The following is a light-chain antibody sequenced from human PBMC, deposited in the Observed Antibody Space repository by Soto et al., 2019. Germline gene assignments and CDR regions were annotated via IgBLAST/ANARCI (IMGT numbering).Light chain of an antibody. V-gene: IGLV4-69*01. CDR2: LKSDGSH. J-gene: IGLJ2*01. CDR3: QTWGSGIVV. Sequence: QLVLTQSPSASASLGASVKLTCTLSSGHSNYAIAWHQQQSEKGPRYLMKLKSDGSHSKGDGIPDRFSGSSSGAERYLTISSIQSEDEADYYCQTWGSGIVVFGGGTKLTVL. CDR1: SGHSNYA.